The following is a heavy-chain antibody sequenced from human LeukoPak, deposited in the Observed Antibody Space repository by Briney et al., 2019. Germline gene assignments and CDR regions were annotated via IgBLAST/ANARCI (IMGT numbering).Heavy chain of an antibody. CDR2: IYYSGST. V-gene: IGHV4-39*07. CDR1: GGSISSSSYH. CDR3: ARAEYSSSSGLDY. J-gene: IGHJ4*02. D-gene: IGHD6-6*01. Sequence: PSETLSLTCTVSGGSISSSSYHWGWIRQPPGKGLEWIGSIYYSGSTYYNPSLKSRVTISVDTSKNQFSLKLSSVTAADTAVYYCARAEYSSSSGLDYWGQGTLVTVSS.